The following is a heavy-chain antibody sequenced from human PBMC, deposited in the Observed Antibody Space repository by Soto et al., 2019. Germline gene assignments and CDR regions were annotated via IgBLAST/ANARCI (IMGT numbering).Heavy chain of an antibody. D-gene: IGHD2-2*01. CDR1: GYTFTSHG. CDR2: ISTYSGKR. CDR3: ARDPSTSRFDY. V-gene: IGHV1-18*01. J-gene: IGHJ4*02. Sequence: QVLLVQSGGEVRKPGASVKVSCQTSGYTFTSHGVSWLRQAPGQGLEWMGWISTYSGKRNYARKFQDRVTMGSDTSTSTVYMELRSLRSDDTAVYYCARDPSTSRFDYWGQGTLVTVSS.